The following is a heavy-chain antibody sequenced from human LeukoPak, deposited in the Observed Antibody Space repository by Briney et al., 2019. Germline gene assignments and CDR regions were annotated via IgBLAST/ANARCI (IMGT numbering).Heavy chain of an antibody. D-gene: IGHD2-15*01. CDR1: GFTFSNYW. Sequence: PGGSLRLSCAASGFTFSNYWMSWVRQAPGKGLEWVANIKQDGSEKYYVDSVKGRVTISRDNAKNSLYLQMNSLRAEDTAVYYCARDKSGVVKVIVATHPDYWGQGTLVTVSS. J-gene: IGHJ4*02. CDR3: ARDKSGVVKVIVATHPDY. V-gene: IGHV3-7*03. CDR2: IKQDGSEK.